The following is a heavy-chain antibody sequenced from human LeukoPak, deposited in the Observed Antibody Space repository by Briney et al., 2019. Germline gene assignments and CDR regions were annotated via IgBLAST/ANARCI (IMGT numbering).Heavy chain of an antibody. CDR3: AKSKGYYYDSSGYSRRFFDY. Sequence: PGGSLRLSCAASGFTFSSYGMHWVRQAPGKGLEWVAFIRYDGSNKYYADSVKGRFTISRDNSKNTLYLQMNSLRAEDTAVYYCAKSKGYYYDSSGYSRRFFDYWGQGTLVTVSS. CDR1: GFTFSSYG. J-gene: IGHJ4*02. V-gene: IGHV3-30*02. CDR2: IRYDGSNK. D-gene: IGHD3-22*01.